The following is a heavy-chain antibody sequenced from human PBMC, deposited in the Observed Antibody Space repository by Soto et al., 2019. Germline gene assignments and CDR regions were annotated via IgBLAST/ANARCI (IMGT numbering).Heavy chain of an antibody. Sequence: QVQLVESGGGVVQPGRSLRLSCAASGFTFDIYGMHWVRQAPGKGLEWVADISYDGRNKNYADSVKGRFTISRDNSKNTVYLQMNSLRVEDTAVYYCARDQTNWNLWYWGQGIMVTVSS. CDR3: ARDQTNWNLWY. V-gene: IGHV3-30*03. CDR1: GFTFDIYG. CDR2: ISYDGRNK. D-gene: IGHD1-1*01. J-gene: IGHJ4*02.